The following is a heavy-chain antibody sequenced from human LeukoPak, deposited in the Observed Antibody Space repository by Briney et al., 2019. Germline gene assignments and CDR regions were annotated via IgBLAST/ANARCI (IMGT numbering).Heavy chain of an antibody. CDR3: ANRDTGD. CDR1: GFTFSSYA. J-gene: IGHJ4*02. V-gene: IGHV3-23*01. CDR2: ISGTGATT. Sequence: GGSLRLSCAASGFTFSSYAMSWVRQASGKGLEWVSAISGTGATTYYADSVKGRFTISRDNSKNTLYLQMNSLRAEDTAVYYCANRDTGDWGQGTLVTVSS.